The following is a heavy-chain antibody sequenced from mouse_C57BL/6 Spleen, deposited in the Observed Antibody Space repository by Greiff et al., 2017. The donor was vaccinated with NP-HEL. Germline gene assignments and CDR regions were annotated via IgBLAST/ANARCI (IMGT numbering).Heavy chain of an antibody. Sequence: VQLQQPGAELVMPGASVKLSCKASGYTFTSYWMHWVKQRPGQGLEWIGEIDPSDSYTNYNQKFKGKSTLTVDKSSSTAYMQLSSLTSEDSAVYYCARGAYSNYNFDYWGQGTTLTVSS. CDR2: IDPSDSYT. D-gene: IGHD2-5*01. CDR1: GYTFTSYW. V-gene: IGHV1-69*01. CDR3: ARGAYSNYNFDY. J-gene: IGHJ2*01.